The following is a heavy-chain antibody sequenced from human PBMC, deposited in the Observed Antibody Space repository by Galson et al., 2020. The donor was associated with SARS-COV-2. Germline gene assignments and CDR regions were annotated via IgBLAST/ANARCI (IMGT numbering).Heavy chain of an antibody. D-gene: IGHD4-4*01. CDR3: ARMALHPNWFDP. J-gene: IGHJ5*02. CDR1: GGSITTIHYY. CDR2: IYYSGTTF. Sequence: SETLSLTCTVSGGSITTIHYYWAWIRQPPGQGREWIGSIYYSGTTFFYNPSPKSRVTIAVDTSKNQFSLKLTSVTVADSAVYSCARMALHPNWFDPWGQGTLVTVSS. V-gene: IGHV4-39*07.